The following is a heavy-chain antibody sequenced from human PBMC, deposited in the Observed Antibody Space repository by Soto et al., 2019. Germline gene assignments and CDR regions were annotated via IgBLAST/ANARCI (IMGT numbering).Heavy chain of an antibody. CDR2: ISKSDYT. CDR3: AREDSIIIPAVSDF. D-gene: IGHD2-2*01. V-gene: IGHV3-21*01. Sequence: PXGSLQLSCTVSGFAFNNYGINWVRQAPGKGLEWVSSISKSDYTYYSDSVKGRFTISRDNAKNSVSLQMNTLRVEDTAVYYCAREDSIIIPAVSDFWGQGTLVTVSS. CDR1: GFAFNNYG. J-gene: IGHJ4*02.